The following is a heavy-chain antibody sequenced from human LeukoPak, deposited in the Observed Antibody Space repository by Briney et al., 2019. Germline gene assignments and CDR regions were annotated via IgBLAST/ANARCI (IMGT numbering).Heavy chain of an antibody. Sequence: SETLSLTCTVSGYSISSGYYWGWIRQPPGKGLEWIGSIYHSGSTYYNPSLKSRVTISVDTSKNQFSLKLSSVTAADTAVYYCARDIGSRAAAPSGDYWGQGTLVTVSS. CDR3: ARDIGSRAAAPSGDY. V-gene: IGHV4-38-2*02. CDR1: GYSISSGYY. CDR2: IYHSGST. D-gene: IGHD3-10*01. J-gene: IGHJ4*02.